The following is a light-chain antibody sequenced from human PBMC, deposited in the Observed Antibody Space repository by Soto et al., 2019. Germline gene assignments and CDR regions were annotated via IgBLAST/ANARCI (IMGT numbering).Light chain of an antibody. CDR3: SSYTTNSTLVV. J-gene: IGLJ2*01. V-gene: IGLV2-14*01. Sequence: QSALTQPASVSGSPGQSITISCTGTSSDVGGFHYVSWYQHHPGKAPKLIIYEVSNRPSGASNRFSGSKSGNTASLTISGLRAEDEAHYHCSSYTTNSTLVVFGGGTKLTVL. CDR1: SSDVGGFHY. CDR2: EVS.